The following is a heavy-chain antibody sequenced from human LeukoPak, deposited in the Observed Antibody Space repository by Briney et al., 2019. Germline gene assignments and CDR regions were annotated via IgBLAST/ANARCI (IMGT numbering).Heavy chain of an antibody. J-gene: IGHJ4*02. CDR1: GFTFSSYA. CDR3: ARSGYEYFFDY. CDR2: ISGSGGST. V-gene: IGHV3-23*01. D-gene: IGHD5-12*01. Sequence: GGSLRLSCAASGFTFSSYAMSWVRQAPGKGLEWVSAISGSGGSTYYPGSVKGRFTISRENAKNSLYLQMNSLRAGDTAVYYCARSGYEYFFDYWGQGTLVTVSS.